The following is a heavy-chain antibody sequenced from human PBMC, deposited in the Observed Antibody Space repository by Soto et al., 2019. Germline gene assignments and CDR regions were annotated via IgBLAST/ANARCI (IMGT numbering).Heavy chain of an antibody. Sequence: GGSLRLSCADSGFTFSSYAMSWVRQAPGKGLEWVSAISGSGGSTYYADSVKGRFTISRDNSKNTLYLQMNSLRAEDTAVYYCANRHRTGDYYFDYWGQGTLVSVSS. V-gene: IGHV3-23*01. CDR2: ISGSGGST. CDR1: GFTFSSYA. D-gene: IGHD7-27*01. J-gene: IGHJ4*02. CDR3: ANRHRTGDYYFDY.